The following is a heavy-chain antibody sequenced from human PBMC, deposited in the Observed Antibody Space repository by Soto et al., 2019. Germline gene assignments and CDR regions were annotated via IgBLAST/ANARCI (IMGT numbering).Heavy chain of an antibody. V-gene: IGHV3-30*18. CDR1: GFTFSSYG. CDR3: AKGKAAACTSVFNY. J-gene: IGHJ4*02. Sequence: QVQLVESGGGVVQPGRSLRLSCAASGFTFSSYGMHWVRQAPGKGLEWGAVISYDGSNKYYADSVKDRFTTSRDNSKNTRYLQKNSMRAEDTAVYYCAKGKAAACTSVFNYWGQGTPVTVSS. D-gene: IGHD6-13*01. CDR2: ISYDGSNK.